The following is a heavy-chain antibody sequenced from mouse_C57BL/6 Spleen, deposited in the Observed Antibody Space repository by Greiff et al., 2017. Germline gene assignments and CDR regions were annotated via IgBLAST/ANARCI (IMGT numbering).Heavy chain of an antibody. V-gene: IGHV1-53*01. CDR3: ARKDYGSSYWYFEV. D-gene: IGHD1-1*01. J-gene: IGHJ1*03. CDR2: INPSNGGT. Sequence: QVQLQQPGTELVKPGASVKLSCKASGYTFTSYWMHWVKQRPGQGLEWIGNINPSNGGTNYNEKFKSKATLTVDKSSSTAYMQLSSLTSEDSAVYYSARKDYGSSYWYFEVWGTGATVTVSS. CDR1: GYTFTSYW.